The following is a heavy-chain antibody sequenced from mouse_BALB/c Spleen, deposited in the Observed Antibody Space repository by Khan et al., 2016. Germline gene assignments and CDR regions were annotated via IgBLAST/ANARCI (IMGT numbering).Heavy chain of an antibody. CDR2: ISDGGSYT. CDR1: GFTFSDYY. V-gene: IGHV5-4*02. CDR3: AREGLRRGFAY. J-gene: IGHJ3*01. Sequence: EVELVESGGGLVKPGGSLKLSCAASGFTFSDYYMYWVRQTPEKRLEWVATISDGGSYTYYPDSVKGRLTISRDNAKNNLYLQMSSLNAEDTAMYYCAREGLRRGFAYWGQGTLVTVSA. D-gene: IGHD2-4*01.